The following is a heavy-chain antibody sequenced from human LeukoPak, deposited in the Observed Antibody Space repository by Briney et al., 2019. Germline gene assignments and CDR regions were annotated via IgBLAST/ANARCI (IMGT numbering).Heavy chain of an antibody. D-gene: IGHD1/OR15-1a*01. CDR3: ARARETTPIDS. Sequence: PSETLSLTCAVYGGSFSGYYWTWIRQPPGKGLEWIGEINHSGSSNYNPSLKSRVTIAVDTSKNQFSLKVRSVTAADTAVYYCARARETTPIDSWDQGTLVTVSS. CDR1: GGSFSGYY. V-gene: IGHV4-34*01. CDR2: INHSGSS. J-gene: IGHJ4*02.